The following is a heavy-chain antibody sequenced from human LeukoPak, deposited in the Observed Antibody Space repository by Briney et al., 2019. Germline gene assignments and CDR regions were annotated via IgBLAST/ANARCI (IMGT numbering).Heavy chain of an antibody. CDR1: GFTFSSYA. CDR3: AIEPDISSWQFDY. D-gene: IGHD6-13*01. CDR2: ISGSGAST. V-gene: IGHV3-23*01. J-gene: IGHJ4*02. Sequence: GRSLRLSCAASGFTFSSYAMSWVRQAPGKGLEWVSAISGSGASTYYADSVKGRFTISRDNSKNTLYLQMNSLRAEDTAVYYCAIEPDISSWQFDYWGQGTLVTVSS.